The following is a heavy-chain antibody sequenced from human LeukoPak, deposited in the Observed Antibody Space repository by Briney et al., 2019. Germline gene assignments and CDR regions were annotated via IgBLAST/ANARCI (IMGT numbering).Heavy chain of an antibody. CDR1: GFSLTTSGMA. CDR3: THSKRSPDCSNSRCYYFDY. D-gene: IGHD2/OR15-2a*01. J-gene: IGHJ4*02. Sequence: QTLTLTCTFSGFSLTTSGMAVAWVRQPPGKPLEWLAIIYWDGDKRYSPLLESRLAITKDTSKNQVVLTMTNMDPVDTATYFCTHSKRSPDCSNSRCYYFDYWGQGALVTVSS. CDR2: IYWDGDK. V-gene: IGHV2-5*02.